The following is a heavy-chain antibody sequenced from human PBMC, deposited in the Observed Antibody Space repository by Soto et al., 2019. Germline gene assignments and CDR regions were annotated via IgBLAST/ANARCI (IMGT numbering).Heavy chain of an antibody. J-gene: IGHJ3*02. CDR2: ISGSGGST. D-gene: IGHD5-18*01. Sequence: PGGSLRLSCAASGFTFSSYAMSWVRQAPGKGLEWVSAISGSGGSTYYADSVKGRFTISRDNSKNTLYLQMNSLRAEDTAVYYCAKALIQLWPNLSDAFDIWGQGTMVTVSS. CDR3: AKALIQLWPNLSDAFDI. CDR1: GFTFSSYA. V-gene: IGHV3-23*01.